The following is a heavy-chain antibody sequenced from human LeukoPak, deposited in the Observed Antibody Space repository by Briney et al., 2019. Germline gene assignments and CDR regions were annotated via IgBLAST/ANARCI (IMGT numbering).Heavy chain of an antibody. CDR1: GYTFTSYG. Sequence: RASVKVSCKASGYTFTSYGISWVRQAPGQGLEWMGWISAYNGNTNYAQKLQGRVTMTTDTSTSTAYMELRSLRSDDTAVYYCARGPDVLRFLEWLSRFDYWGQGTLVTVSS. CDR2: ISAYNGNT. V-gene: IGHV1-18*01. CDR3: ARGPDVLRFLEWLSRFDY. J-gene: IGHJ4*02. D-gene: IGHD3-3*01.